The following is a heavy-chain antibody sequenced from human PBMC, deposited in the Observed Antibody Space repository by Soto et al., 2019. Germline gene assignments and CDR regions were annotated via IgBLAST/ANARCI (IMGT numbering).Heavy chain of an antibody. J-gene: IGHJ6*02. D-gene: IGHD2-15*01. Sequence: SVKVSCKASGGTFSSYAISWVRQAPGQGLEWMGGIIPIFGTANYAQKFQGRVTITADESTSTAYMELSSLRSEDTAVYYCAMGVVVAAARYYGMDVWGQGTTVTVSS. V-gene: IGHV1-69*13. CDR1: GGTFSSYA. CDR2: IIPIFGTA. CDR3: AMGVVVAAARYYGMDV.